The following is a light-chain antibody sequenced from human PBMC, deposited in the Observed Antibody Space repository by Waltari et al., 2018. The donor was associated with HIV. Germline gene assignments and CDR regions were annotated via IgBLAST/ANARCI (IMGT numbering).Light chain of an antibody. CDR3: SSYTRTGTVV. CDR2: EVT. V-gene: IGLV2-14*01. CDR1: SSDVGGYNY. Sequence: QSALTQPASVSGSPGQSITISCTGSSSDVGGYNYVSWYQQHPGKAPKLMIYEVTNRPSGVSYRFSGSKSGNTASLTISWLQVEDEADYYCSSYTRTGTVVFGGGTKLTVL. J-gene: IGLJ2*01.